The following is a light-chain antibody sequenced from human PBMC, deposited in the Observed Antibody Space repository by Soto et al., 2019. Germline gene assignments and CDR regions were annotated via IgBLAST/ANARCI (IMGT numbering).Light chain of an antibody. CDR2: GAS. V-gene: IGKV3-20*01. J-gene: IGKJ1*01. CDR1: QSVASNY. CDR3: QQYGNSPQT. Sequence: EIVLTQSPCTLSLSPGERATLSCRASQSVASNYVCWYQQRHGQAPRLLIYGASLRATGIPDRFSGSGSGTDFTLTISRLEAEDFAVYYCQQYGNSPQTFGQGTKVEIK.